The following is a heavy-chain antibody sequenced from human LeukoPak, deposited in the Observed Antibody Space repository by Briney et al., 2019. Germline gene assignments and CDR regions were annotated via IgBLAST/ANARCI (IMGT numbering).Heavy chain of an antibody. CDR2: ISSSSTYM. CDR1: GFTFGSYS. CDR3: VLVATYYYYGLDV. Sequence: GGSLRLSCAASGFTFGSYSMNWVRQDPGEGVEWVSFISSSSTYMYYADSVKGRFTISRDDGKNSLYLQMNSLRAEDTAVYYCVLVATYYYYGLDVWGQGTTVTVSS. V-gene: IGHV3-21*01. J-gene: IGHJ6*02. D-gene: IGHD2-2*01.